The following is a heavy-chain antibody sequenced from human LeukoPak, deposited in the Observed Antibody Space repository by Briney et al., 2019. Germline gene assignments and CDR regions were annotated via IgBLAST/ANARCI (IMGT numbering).Heavy chain of an antibody. CDR1: GFTFSSYA. V-gene: IGHV3-64*01. D-gene: IGHD4-17*01. J-gene: IGHJ4*02. CDR3: ARDGPDYGDLYFDY. Sequence: GGSLRLSCAAAGFTFSSYARHWVRQAPGKGLEYVSGISSNGGSTHYANSVKGRFTISRDNSKNTLYLQMGSLRAEDMAVYYCARDGPDYGDLYFDYWGQGTLVTVSS. CDR2: ISSNGGST.